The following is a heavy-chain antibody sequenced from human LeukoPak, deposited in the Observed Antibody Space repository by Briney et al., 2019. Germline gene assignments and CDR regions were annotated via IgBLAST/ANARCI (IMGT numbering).Heavy chain of an antibody. D-gene: IGHD3-10*01. Sequence: SETLSLTCSVSGVSIRSYFWSWIRQTPGKGLEWSGVMSYSGINNYNLSLKSRVTISLDTSRNQFSLRLNSVTAADTAIYYCTREEGAWGYGSSGFDSWGQGILVTVSS. CDR2: MSYSGIN. CDR1: GVSIRSYF. V-gene: IGHV4-59*13. J-gene: IGHJ4*02. CDR3: TREEGAWGYGSSGFDS.